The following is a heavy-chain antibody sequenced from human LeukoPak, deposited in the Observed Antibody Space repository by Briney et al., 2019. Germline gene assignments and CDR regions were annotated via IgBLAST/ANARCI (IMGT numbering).Heavy chain of an antibody. D-gene: IGHD5-18*01. V-gene: IGHV3-15*01. Sequence: MPGGSLRLSCAASGFTFSNAWMSWVRQAPGKGLEWVGRIKSKTDGGTTDYAAPVKGRFTISRDDSKNTLYLQMNSLKTEDTAVYYCTTDYTIQLWLRLGLDYWGQGTLVTVSS. CDR2: IKSKTDGGTT. J-gene: IGHJ4*02. CDR3: TTDYTIQLWLRLGLDY. CDR1: GFTFSNAW.